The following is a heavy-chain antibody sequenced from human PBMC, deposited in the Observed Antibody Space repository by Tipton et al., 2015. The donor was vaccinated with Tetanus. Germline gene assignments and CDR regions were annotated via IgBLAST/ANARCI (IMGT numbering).Heavy chain of an antibody. Sequence: GSLRLSCVASGFSFSSYGMNWVRQAPGKGLELVASLKHDATEEYYVDSVKGRFAISRDNARNLLFLQMNGLRVEDTAVYYCARDVTGTASGRRWGQGTLVTVSS. D-gene: IGHD1-14*01. CDR1: GFSFSSYG. J-gene: IGHJ4*02. V-gene: IGHV3-7*01. CDR2: LKHDATEE. CDR3: ARDVTGTASGRR.